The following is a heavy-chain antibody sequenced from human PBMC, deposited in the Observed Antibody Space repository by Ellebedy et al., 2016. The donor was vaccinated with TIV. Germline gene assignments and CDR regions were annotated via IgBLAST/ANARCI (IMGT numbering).Heavy chain of an antibody. CDR3: AREEAVDTTMVD. V-gene: IGHV1-69*04. CDR2: IIPMLGST. J-gene: IGHJ4*02. D-gene: IGHD5-18*01. Sequence: AASVKVSCKASGGTFSTYAISWLRQAPGQGLEWMGMIIPMLGSTNYAQKFQGRVTITADTSTNTAYMELSSLRSEDKAMFYCAREEAVDTTMVDWGQGTLVTVSS. CDR1: GGTFSTYA.